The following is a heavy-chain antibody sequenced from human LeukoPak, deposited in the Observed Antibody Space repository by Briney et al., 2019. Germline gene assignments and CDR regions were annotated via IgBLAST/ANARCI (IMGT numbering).Heavy chain of an antibody. CDR3: ARNLMYSSGWYDAFDI. CDR2: IYYSGST. CDR1: GGSISTYY. D-gene: IGHD6-19*01. J-gene: IGHJ3*02. V-gene: IGHV4-59*01. Sequence: SETLSLTCTVSGGSISTYYWSWIRQPPGKGLEWIGYIYYSGSTNYNPSLKSRVTISVDTSKNQFSLKLSSVTAADTAVYYCARNLMYSSGWYDAFDIWGQGTMVTVSS.